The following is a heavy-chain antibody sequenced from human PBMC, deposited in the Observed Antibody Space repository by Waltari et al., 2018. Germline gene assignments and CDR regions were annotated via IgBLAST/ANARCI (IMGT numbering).Heavy chain of an antibody. V-gene: IGHV3-23*01. J-gene: IGHJ4*02. D-gene: IGHD3-3*01. CDR3: AAQITIFGVVIRRFDY. CDR2: ISGSGGST. CDR1: GFTFSSYA. Sequence: EVQLLESGGGLVQPGGSLRLSCAASGFTFSSYAMSWVRQAPGKGLEWVSAISGSGGSTYYADPVKGRLTISRDNSKNTLYLQMNSLRAEDTAVYYCAAQITIFGVVIRRFDYWGQGTLVTVSS.